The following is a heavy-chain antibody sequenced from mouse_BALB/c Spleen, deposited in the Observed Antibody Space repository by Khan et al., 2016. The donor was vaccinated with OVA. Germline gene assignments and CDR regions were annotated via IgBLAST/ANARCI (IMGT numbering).Heavy chain of an antibody. D-gene: IGHD4-1*01. J-gene: IGHJ3*01. CDR1: GFTFSSYS. Sequence: EVQGVESGGDLVKPGGSLKLSCAASGFTFSSYSMSWVRQTPDKRLEWVATISSDGDYTYYPDIVKGRFPISRDNAKNTLYLQMSSLKSEDTAMYYCASHLTGSFAYWGQGTLVTVSA. V-gene: IGHV5-6*01. CDR3: ASHLTGSFAY. CDR2: ISSDGDYT.